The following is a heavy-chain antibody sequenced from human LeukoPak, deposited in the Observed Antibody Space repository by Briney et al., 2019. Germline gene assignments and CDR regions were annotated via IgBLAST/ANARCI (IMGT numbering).Heavy chain of an antibody. Sequence: SQTLSLTCAISGDSVSGNRATWNWLRQSPSRGLEWLGRIYYRSKWYSDYAVSVKGRKTINPDTSKNQFSLLLNSVTPEDTAVYFCGRAEHDWGSDYWGQGTLVTVSS. CDR3: GRAEHDWGSDY. V-gene: IGHV6-1*01. CDR1: GDSVSGNRAT. J-gene: IGHJ4*02. D-gene: IGHD3-9*01. CDR2: IYYRSKWYS.